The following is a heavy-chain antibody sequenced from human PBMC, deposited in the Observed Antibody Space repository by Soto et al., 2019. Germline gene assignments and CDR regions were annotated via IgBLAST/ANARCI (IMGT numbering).Heavy chain of an antibody. Sequence: GGSLRLSCKGSGYSFTSYWISWVRQMPGKGLEWMGRIDPSDSYTNYSPSFQGHVTISADKSISTAYLQWSSLKASDTAMYYCARWESSTYYYGMDVWGQGTTVTVSS. CDR1: GYSFTSYW. D-gene: IGHD2-2*01. CDR2: IDPSDSYT. J-gene: IGHJ6*02. CDR3: ARWESSTYYYGMDV. V-gene: IGHV5-10-1*01.